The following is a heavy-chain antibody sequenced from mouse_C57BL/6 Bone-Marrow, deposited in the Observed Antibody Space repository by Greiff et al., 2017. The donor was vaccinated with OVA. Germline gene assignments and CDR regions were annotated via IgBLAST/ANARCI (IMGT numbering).Heavy chain of an antibody. D-gene: IGHD2-2*01. CDR1: GYTFTDYN. CDR3: ARRDWLRPYFDY. CDR2: INPNNGGT. V-gene: IGHV1-22*01. J-gene: IGHJ2*01. Sequence: EVQLQQSGPELVKPGASVKMSCKASGYTFTDYNMHWVKQSHGKSLEWIGYINPNNGGTSYNQKFKGKATLTVNKSSSTAYMERRSLTSEDSAVEYCARRDWLRPYFDYWGQGTTLTVSS.